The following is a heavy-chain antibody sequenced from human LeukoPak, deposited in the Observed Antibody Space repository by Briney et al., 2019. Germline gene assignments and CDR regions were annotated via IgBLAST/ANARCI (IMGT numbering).Heavy chain of an antibody. V-gene: IGHV3-11*04. Sequence: GGSLRLSCAASGFTFSDYYMGWIRQAPGKGLEWVSYISSSGSTIYYADSVKGRFTISRDNAKNSLYLQMNSLRDEDTAVYYCARDQHNYYDSSGYYGGYYFDYWGQGTLVTVSS. J-gene: IGHJ4*02. CDR1: GFTFSDYY. CDR3: ARDQHNYYDSSGYYGGYYFDY. D-gene: IGHD3-22*01. CDR2: ISSSGSTI.